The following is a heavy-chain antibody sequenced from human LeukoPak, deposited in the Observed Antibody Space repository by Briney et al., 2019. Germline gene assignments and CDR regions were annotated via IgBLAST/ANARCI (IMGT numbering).Heavy chain of an antibody. Sequence: GGSLRLSCAASGFTFSSYWMSWVRQAPGKGLEWVANIKQVGTEKYYVDSVKGRFTIPRDNAKNSLYLQMNSLRAEDTAVYYCARGPLYQVPYYEHYYGMDVWGQGTTVNVSS. CDR2: IKQVGTEK. J-gene: IGHJ6*02. D-gene: IGHD3-3*01. V-gene: IGHV3-7*03. CDR3: ARGPLYQVPYYEHYYGMDV. CDR1: GFTFSSYW.